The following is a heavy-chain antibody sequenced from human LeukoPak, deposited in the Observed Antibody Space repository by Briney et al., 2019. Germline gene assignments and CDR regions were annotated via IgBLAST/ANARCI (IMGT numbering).Heavy chain of an antibody. V-gene: IGHV1-2*02. CDR3: ASRSSTVAKFPFHY. J-gene: IGHJ4*02. CDR2: INPNNGGT. D-gene: IGHD4-17*01. Sequence: ASVKVSCKASGYTFTGYYIHWVRQVPGQGLEWMGWINPNNGGTNYARGFQGRVTMTRDTSISTAYMELTGLTSDDTAVYYCASRSSTVAKFPFHYWGQGTLVTVSS. CDR1: GYTFTGYY.